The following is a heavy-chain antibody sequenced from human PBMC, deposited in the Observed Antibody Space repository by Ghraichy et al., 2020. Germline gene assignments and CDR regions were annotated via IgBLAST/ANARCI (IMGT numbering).Heavy chain of an antibody. CDR1: GFTFSSYG. Sequence: GGSLRLSCAASGFTFSSYGMHWVRQAPGKGLEWVAFIRYDGSNKYYADSVKGRFTISRDNSKNTLYLQMNSLRAEDTAVYYCAKDPFDRPLRYFDWLWVNDAFDIWGQGTMVTVSS. CDR3: AKDPFDRPLRYFDWLWVNDAFDI. D-gene: IGHD3-9*01. V-gene: IGHV3-30*02. CDR2: IRYDGSNK. J-gene: IGHJ3*02.